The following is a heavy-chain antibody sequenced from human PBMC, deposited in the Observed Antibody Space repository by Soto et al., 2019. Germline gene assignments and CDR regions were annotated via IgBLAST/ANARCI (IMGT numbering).Heavy chain of an antibody. CDR3: ARGRLVGAPKGDDY. CDR2: INHSGST. D-gene: IGHD1-26*01. V-gene: IGHV4-34*01. CDR1: VGSFSVYY. Sequence: PSETLSLTCAFYVGSFSVYYWSWIRQPPGKGLEWIGEINHSGSTNYNPSLKSRVTISVDTSKNQFSLKLSSVTAADTAVYYCARGRLVGAPKGDDYWGQGTMVTVSS. J-gene: IGHJ4*02.